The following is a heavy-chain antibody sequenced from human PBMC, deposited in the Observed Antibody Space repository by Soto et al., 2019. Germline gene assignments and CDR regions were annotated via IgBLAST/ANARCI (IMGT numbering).Heavy chain of an antibody. CDR1: GGSISSSSYY. Sequence: QLQLQESGPGLVKPSETLSLTCTVSGGSISSSSYYWGWIRQPPGKGLEWIGSIYYSGSTYYNPTLKSRVTISVDTSKNKFSLKLSSVTAADTAVYYCARHFFGVIADYWGQGTLVTVSS. CDR2: IYYSGST. V-gene: IGHV4-39*01. CDR3: ARHFFGVIADY. J-gene: IGHJ4*02. D-gene: IGHD3-16*01.